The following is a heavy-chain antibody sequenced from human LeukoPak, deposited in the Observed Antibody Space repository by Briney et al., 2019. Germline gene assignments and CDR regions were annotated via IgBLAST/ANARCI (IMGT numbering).Heavy chain of an antibody. V-gene: IGHV4-61*02. CDR2: IYTSGST. Sequence: PSETLSLTCTVSGGSISSGSYYWSWIRQPAGKGLEWIGRIYTSGSTNYNPSLKSRVTISVDTSKNQFSLKLSSVTAADTAVYYCATTQRITMVRGVMKDAFDIWGQGTMVTVSS. CDR3: ATTQRITMVRGVMKDAFDI. J-gene: IGHJ3*02. CDR1: GGSISSGSYY. D-gene: IGHD3-10*01.